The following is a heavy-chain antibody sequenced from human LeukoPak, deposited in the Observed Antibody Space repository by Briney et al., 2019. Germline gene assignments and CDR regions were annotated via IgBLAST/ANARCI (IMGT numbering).Heavy chain of an antibody. CDR2: IYTSGST. V-gene: IGHV4-4*09. Sequence: SETLSLTCTVSDGSISSYYWSWIRQPPGKGLEWIGYIYTSGSTNYNPSLKSRVTISVDTSKNQFSLKLSSVTAADTAVYYCARLTGHGSGSYSFDYWGQGALVTVSS. CDR1: DGSISSYY. D-gene: IGHD3-10*01. CDR3: ARLTGHGSGSYSFDY. J-gene: IGHJ4*02.